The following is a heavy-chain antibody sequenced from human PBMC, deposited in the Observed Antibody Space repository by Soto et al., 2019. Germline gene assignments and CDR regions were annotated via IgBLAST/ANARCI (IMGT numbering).Heavy chain of an antibody. J-gene: IGHJ4*02. CDR2: IDPRNGGT. CDR3: ARVRYRNVIHA. Sequence: QEQLVQSESDVKKPGASVTVSCKASGYTFSDYYIHWVRQAPGQGLEWMGWIDPRNGGTKYSQKFQDRFSMTTDTSTSTASMELRRLRSDDTAVFFCARVRYRNVIHAWGQGTLVNVSS. V-gene: IGHV1-2*02. D-gene: IGHD2-2*01. CDR1: GYTFSDYY.